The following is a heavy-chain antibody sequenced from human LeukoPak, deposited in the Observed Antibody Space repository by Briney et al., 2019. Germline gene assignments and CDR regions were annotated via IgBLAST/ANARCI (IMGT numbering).Heavy chain of an antibody. CDR3: ARVHIAVAGPYVDY. Sequence: GGSLRLSCAASGFTFSSYEMNWVRQAPGKGLEWVSYISSSGSTRYYADSVKGRFTVSRDNAKNSLYLQMNSLRAEDTAVYYCARVHIAVAGPYVDYWGQGTLVTASS. V-gene: IGHV3-48*03. CDR1: GFTFSSYE. J-gene: IGHJ4*02. CDR2: ISSSGSTR. D-gene: IGHD6-19*01.